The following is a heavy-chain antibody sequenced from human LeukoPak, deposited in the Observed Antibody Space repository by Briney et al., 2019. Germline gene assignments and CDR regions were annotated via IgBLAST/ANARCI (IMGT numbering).Heavy chain of an antibody. CDR2: IIPIFGTA. D-gene: IGHD6-19*01. CDR1: GGTFSSYA. CDR3: ARVLIGYSSGHNWFDP. J-gene: IGHJ5*02. V-gene: IGHV1-69*05. Sequence: SVKVSCKASGGTFSSYAISWVPQAPGQGLEWMGRIIPIFGTANYAQKFQGRVTITTDESTSTAYMELSRLRSEDTAVYYCARVLIGYSSGHNWFDPWGQGTLVTVSS.